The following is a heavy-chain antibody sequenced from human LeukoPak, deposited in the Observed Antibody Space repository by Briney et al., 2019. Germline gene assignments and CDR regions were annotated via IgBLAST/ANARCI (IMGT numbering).Heavy chain of an antibody. Sequence: SETPSLTFAAYGGSFSGYYWSWIRQPPGKGLEWIGEINHSGSTNYNPSLKSRVTISVDTSKNQFSLKVTSVTAADTAVYYCARGRLITMVRGVIPFDYWGQGTLVTVSS. V-gene: IGHV4-34*01. J-gene: IGHJ4*02. CDR2: INHSGST. CDR1: GGSFSGYY. D-gene: IGHD3-10*01. CDR3: ARGRLITMVRGVIPFDY.